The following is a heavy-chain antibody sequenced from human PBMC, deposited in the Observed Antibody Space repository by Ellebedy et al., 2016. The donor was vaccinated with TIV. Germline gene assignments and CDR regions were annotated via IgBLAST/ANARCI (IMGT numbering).Heavy chain of an antibody. CDR3: ARHPDSSNWYMVWWFDP. J-gene: IGHJ5*02. V-gene: IGHV4-39*01. CDR2: IYYSGST. Sequence: MPSETLSLTCTVSGGSISSRSYYWGWIRQPPGKGLEWIGSIYYSGSTSYNPSLKSRVTISVDTSKNQFSLKLSSVTAADTAVYYCARHPDSSNWYMVWWFDPWGQGTLVTVSS. CDR1: GGSISSRSYY. D-gene: IGHD6-13*01.